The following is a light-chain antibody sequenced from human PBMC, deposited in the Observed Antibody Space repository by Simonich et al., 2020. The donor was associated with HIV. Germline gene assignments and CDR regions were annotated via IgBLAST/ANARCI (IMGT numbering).Light chain of an antibody. CDR3: QEYDNLLALT. V-gene: IGKV1-33*01. J-gene: IGKJ4*01. Sequence: DIQMTQSPSSLSASVGDRVTITCQASKDISDLLNWYQQKPGKAPKLLIYDASNLETGVPSRCSGSGSGTDFTFTSSSLQPEDIATYYCQEYDNLLALTFGGGTKVEIK. CDR1: KDISDL. CDR2: DAS.